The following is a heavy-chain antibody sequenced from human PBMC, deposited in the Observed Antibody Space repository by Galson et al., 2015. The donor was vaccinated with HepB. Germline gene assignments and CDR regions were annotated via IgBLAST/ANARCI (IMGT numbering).Heavy chain of an antibody. CDR2: ISWNSGSI. D-gene: IGHD5-24*01. Sequence: SLRLSCAASGFTFDDYAMHWVRQAPGKGLEWVSGISWNSGSIGYADSVKGRFTISRDNAENSLYLQMNSLRAEDTALYYCAKTHVEMAARLPGYMDVWGKGTTVTVSS. CDR1: GFTFDDYA. CDR3: AKTHVEMAARLPGYMDV. V-gene: IGHV3-9*01. J-gene: IGHJ6*03.